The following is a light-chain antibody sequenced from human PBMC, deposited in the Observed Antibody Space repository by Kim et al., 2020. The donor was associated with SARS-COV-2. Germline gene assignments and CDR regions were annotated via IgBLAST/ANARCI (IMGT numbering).Light chain of an antibody. CDR1: QSIGGTY. CDR3: QEYGSS. V-gene: IGKV3-20*01. J-gene: IGKJ4*01. Sequence: LSLSPGESATLSCRTSQSIGGTYLAWYQHKAGQAPRLLIYGASNRAPDIPDRFTGSGSGTDFTLTISRLEPEDFAVYYCQEYGSSFGGGTKVDIK. CDR2: GAS.